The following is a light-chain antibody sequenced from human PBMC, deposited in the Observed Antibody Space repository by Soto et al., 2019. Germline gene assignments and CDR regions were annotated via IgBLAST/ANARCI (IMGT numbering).Light chain of an antibody. V-gene: IGLV4-69*01. Sequence: QLVLTQSPSASASLGASVKLTCTLSSGHSSYAIAWHQQQPEKGPRYLMKLNSDGSHSKGDGIPDRFSGSSSGAERYLAISSLQSEDEADYYCQTWVTGIVVFGGGTKLTV. CDR3: QTWVTGIVV. J-gene: IGLJ2*01. CDR2: LNSDGSH. CDR1: SGHSSYA.